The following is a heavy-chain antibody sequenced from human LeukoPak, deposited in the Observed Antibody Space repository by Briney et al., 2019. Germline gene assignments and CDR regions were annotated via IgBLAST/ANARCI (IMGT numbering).Heavy chain of an antibody. CDR3: VRATTEAD. Sequence: PGGSLRLSCAASGFNLVDYGMSWVRHAPGKGLEWVSGINRNGDGTGYADSVKGRFTISRDSAKNSLYLQMNSLRVEDTAFYYCVRATTEADWGQGTLVTVSS. CDR1: GFNLVDYG. V-gene: IGHV3-20*04. CDR2: INRNGDGT. J-gene: IGHJ4*02. D-gene: IGHD1-1*01.